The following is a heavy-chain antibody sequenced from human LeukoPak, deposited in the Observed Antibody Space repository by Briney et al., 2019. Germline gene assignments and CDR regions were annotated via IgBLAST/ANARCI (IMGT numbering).Heavy chain of an antibody. V-gene: IGHV3-53*01. D-gene: IGHD6-19*01. J-gene: IGHJ4*02. CDR1: GFTVSSNC. Sequence: GGSLRHSCAASGFTVSSNCMSWVRQAPGKGLEWVSVIYSGGSTYYADSVKGRFTISRDNSKNTLYLQMNSLRAEDTAVYYCARGAVAGIVRVFDYWGPGTLVTVSS. CDR3: ARGAVAGIVRVFDY. CDR2: IYSGGST.